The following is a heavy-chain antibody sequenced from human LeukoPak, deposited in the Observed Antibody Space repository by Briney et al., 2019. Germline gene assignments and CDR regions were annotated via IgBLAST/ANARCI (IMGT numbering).Heavy chain of an antibody. Sequence: GGSLRLSCAASGFNFNTYWMTWVRQAPGKGLEWVANINRDASEKYYADSVKGRFTISRDNAKSSLFLQMTSLRADDTAVYYCARDDPVVYATYDHWGQGTLVTVSS. V-gene: IGHV3-7*01. CDR3: ARDDPVVYATYDH. D-gene: IGHD2-8*02. CDR1: GFNFNTYW. J-gene: IGHJ4*02. CDR2: INRDASEK.